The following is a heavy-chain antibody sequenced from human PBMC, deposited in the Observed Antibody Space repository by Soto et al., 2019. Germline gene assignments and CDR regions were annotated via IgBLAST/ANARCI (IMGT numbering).Heavy chain of an antibody. J-gene: IGHJ4*02. CDR1: GFTFTRDS. CDR3: ARESEDLTSNFDY. CDR2: ISSTTNYI. Sequence: PGGSLSLSCAASGFTFTRDSMNWVRQAPGKGLEWVSSISSTTNYIYYGDSMKGRFTISRDNAKNSLYLEMNSLRAEDTAVYYCARESEDLTSNFDYWGQGTLVTVSS. V-gene: IGHV3-21*06.